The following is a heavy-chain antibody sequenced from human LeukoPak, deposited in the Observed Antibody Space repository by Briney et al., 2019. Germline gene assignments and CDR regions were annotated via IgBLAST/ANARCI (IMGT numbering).Heavy chain of an antibody. Sequence: GGSLRLSCAASGFTFSNAWMSWVRQAPGKGLEWVGRIKSKTDGGTTDYAAPVKGRFTISRDDSKNTLYLQMNSLETEDTAVYYCTADYYDSSGDDYWGQGTLVTVPS. CDR3: TADYYDSSGDDY. CDR1: GFTFSNAW. D-gene: IGHD3-22*01. J-gene: IGHJ4*02. V-gene: IGHV3-15*01. CDR2: IKSKTDGGTT.